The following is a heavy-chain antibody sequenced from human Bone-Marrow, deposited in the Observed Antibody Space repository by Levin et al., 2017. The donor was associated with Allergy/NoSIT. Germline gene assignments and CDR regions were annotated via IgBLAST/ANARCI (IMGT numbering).Heavy chain of an antibody. CDR1: GFTFADYG. Sequence: GESLKISCAASGFTFADYGMHWVRQAPGKGLEWVAVISNDGYSEYYLDSVKGRFTISRDNSKNTLYLQINGLRLEDTAVFYCARDFKPHYYGSGTYRNPPDSWGQGTLVTVSS. D-gene: IGHD3-10*01. CDR2: ISNDGYSE. J-gene: IGHJ5*02. V-gene: IGHV3-30*03. CDR3: ARDFKPHYYGSGTYRNPPDS.